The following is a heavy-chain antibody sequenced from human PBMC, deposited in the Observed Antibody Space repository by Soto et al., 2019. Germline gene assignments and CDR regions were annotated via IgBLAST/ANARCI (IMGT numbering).Heavy chain of an antibody. V-gene: IGHV3-30*03. D-gene: IGHD5-18*01. CDR3: VSDRGYGHASVPYS. CDR1: GFAFSSDC. CDR2: ISYDGSLQ. Sequence: QAQLVESGGGVVQPGRSLRLSCAASGFAFSSDCMHWVRQDPGTGLVWVAVISYDGSLQHYADSVKGRFTISRDNSTTMVLLQMSSLRAEDTAVYYCVSDRGYGHASVPYSWGQGTLVSVSS. J-gene: IGHJ4*02.